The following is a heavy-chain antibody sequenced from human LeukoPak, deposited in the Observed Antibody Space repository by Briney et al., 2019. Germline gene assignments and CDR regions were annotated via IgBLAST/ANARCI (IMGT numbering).Heavy chain of an antibody. CDR3: AGTGYSYGTFDY. Sequence: SETLSLTCTVSGASISTTDYYWGWIRRPPGKGLEWIASISYSGITYYNPSLKSRVTISLDTSKNQFSLKLSSVTATDTAMYYCAGTGYSYGTFDYWGQGTLVTVSS. D-gene: IGHD5-18*01. J-gene: IGHJ4*02. CDR2: ISYSGIT. CDR1: GASISTTDYY. V-gene: IGHV4-39*01.